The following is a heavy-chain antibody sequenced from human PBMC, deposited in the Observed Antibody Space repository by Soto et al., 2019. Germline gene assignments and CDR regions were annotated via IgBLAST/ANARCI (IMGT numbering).Heavy chain of an antibody. CDR2: INAGNGNT. J-gene: IGHJ5*02. Sequence: GASVKVSCKASGYTFTTYAMHWVRQAPGQRLEWMGWINAGNGNTKYSQKFQGRVTITRDTSASTAYMELSSLRSEDTAVYYRARTLYDLLTGSVYNWFDPWGQGTLVTVSS. D-gene: IGHD3-9*01. CDR1: GYTFTTYA. V-gene: IGHV1-3*01. CDR3: ARTLYDLLTGSVYNWFDP.